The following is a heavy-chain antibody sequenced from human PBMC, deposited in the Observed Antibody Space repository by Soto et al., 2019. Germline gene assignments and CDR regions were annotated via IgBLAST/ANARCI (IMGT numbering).Heavy chain of an antibody. D-gene: IGHD6-13*01. J-gene: IGHJ6*02. V-gene: IGHV3-21*01. Sequence: GGSLRLSCAASGFIFTSYSMNWVRQAPGKGLEWVSSISSSSSYIYYADSVKGRFTISRDNAKNSLYLQMSSLRAEDTAVYYCARDSGSSSDYYGMDVWGQGTTVTVSS. CDR1: GFIFTSYS. CDR3: ARDSGSSSDYYGMDV. CDR2: ISSSSSYI.